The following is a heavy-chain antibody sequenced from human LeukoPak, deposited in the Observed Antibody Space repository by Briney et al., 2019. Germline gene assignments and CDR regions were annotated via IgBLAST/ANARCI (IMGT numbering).Heavy chain of an antibody. CDR2: IDTNTGNP. D-gene: IGHD3-16*01. V-gene: IGHV7-4-1*02. Sequence: ASVKVSCKASGYTFSSYPMIWVRQAPGQGLEWMGWIDTNTGNPSNAQGFTGRLVFSLDTSVSTTFLYINNLKADDTAVYYCARGGGARLRYPFDYWGQGTLVTVSS. CDR1: GYTFSSYP. CDR3: ARGGGARLRYPFDY. J-gene: IGHJ4*02.